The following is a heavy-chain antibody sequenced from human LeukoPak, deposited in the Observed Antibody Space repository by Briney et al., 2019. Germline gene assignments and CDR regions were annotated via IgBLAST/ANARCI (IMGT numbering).Heavy chain of an antibody. D-gene: IGHD4-17*01. CDR2: IYHSGST. CDR3: ARATTVTTNDAFDI. J-gene: IGHJ3*02. V-gene: IGHV4-38-2*02. CDR1: GYSISSGYY. Sequence: SETLSLTCTVSGYSISSGYYWGWIRQPPGKGLEWIGSIYHSGSTYYNPSLKSRVTISVDTSKNQFSLKLSSVTAADTAAYYCARATTVTTNDAFDIWGQGTMVTVSS.